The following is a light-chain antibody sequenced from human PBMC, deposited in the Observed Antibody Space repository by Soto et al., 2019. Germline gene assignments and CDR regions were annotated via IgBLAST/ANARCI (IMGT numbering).Light chain of an antibody. V-gene: IGKV3-15*01. Sequence: EIVMTQSPATLSVSPGERATLSCRASQSISSNLAWYQQKPGQAPRFLIYGASTRATGIPARFSGSGSGTEFTLTISSLQSEDFAVYYCQQYENWPLTFGPGTKVDIK. CDR3: QQYENWPLT. CDR1: QSISSN. CDR2: GAS. J-gene: IGKJ3*01.